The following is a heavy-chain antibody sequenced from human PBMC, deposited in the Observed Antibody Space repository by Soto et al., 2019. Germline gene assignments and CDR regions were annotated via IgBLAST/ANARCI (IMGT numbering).Heavy chain of an antibody. CDR2: ISAYNGNT. D-gene: IGHD3-10*01. Sequence: QVQLVQSGAEVKKPGASVKVSCKASGYTFTSYGISWVRQAPGQGLEWMGWISAYNGNTNYAQKLQGRVTMTTDTSTSTAYVELRSLRSDDTAVYYCARETMVRGVIPLYRYWGQGTLVTVSS. CDR1: GYTFTSYG. J-gene: IGHJ4*02. V-gene: IGHV1-18*01. CDR3: ARETMVRGVIPLYRY.